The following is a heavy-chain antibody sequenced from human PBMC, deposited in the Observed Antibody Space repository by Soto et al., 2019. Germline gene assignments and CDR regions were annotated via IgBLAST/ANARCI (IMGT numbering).Heavy chain of an antibody. V-gene: IGHV3-30*18. D-gene: IGHD1-7*01. Sequence: QVQLVESGGGVVQPGRSLRLSCAASGFTFSSYGMHWVRQAPGKGLEWVAVISYDGSNKYYADSVKGRFTISRDNSKNTLDMQMNSLRAEDTAVYYCAKDDPPLFGAGTKYYYGMDVWGQGTTVTVSS. J-gene: IGHJ6*02. CDR3: AKDDPPLFGAGTKYYYGMDV. CDR1: GFTFSSYG. CDR2: ISYDGSNK.